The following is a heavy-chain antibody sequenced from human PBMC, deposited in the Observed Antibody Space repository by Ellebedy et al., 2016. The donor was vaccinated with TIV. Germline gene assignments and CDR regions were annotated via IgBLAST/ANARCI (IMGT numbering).Heavy chain of an antibody. CDR2: ISSSKTYT. D-gene: IGHD5-18*01. CDR3: ARDQVYGIQLWFDY. J-gene: IGHJ4*02. CDR1: GFIFSDYY. Sequence: PGGSLRLSCAASGFIFSDYYMSWIRQAPGKGLEWVSYISSSKTYTNYADSVKGRFTISRDNAKNTLYLQMNSLRAEDTAVYYCARDQVYGIQLWFDYWGQGTLVTVSS. V-gene: IGHV3-11*06.